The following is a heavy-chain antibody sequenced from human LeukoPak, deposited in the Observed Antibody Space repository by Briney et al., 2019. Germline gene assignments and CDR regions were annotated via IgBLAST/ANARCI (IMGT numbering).Heavy chain of an antibody. V-gene: IGHV3-48*04. J-gene: IGHJ5*02. D-gene: IGHD5-18*01. CDR2: ISSSSSTI. CDR3: AKSGIQSWLVRFDP. Sequence: GGSLRLSCAASGFTFSSYSMNWVRQAPGKGLEWVSYISSSSSTIYYADSVKGRFTISRDNAKKSLYLQMNSLRAEDTAVYYCAKSGIQSWLVRFDPWGQGSLVTVSS. CDR1: GFTFSSYS.